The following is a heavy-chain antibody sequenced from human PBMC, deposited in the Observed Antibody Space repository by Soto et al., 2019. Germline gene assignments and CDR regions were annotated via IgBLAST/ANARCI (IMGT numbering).Heavy chain of an antibody. V-gene: IGHV1-8*01. Sequence: QVQLVQSGAEVKKPGASVTVSCKASGYAFTTYNINWLRQATGQGLEWMGWTNPNSGHTGYAQKFQGRVTMTRDTFTNTAYMELSSLRSEDTAVYYCTRGHNWFDPWGQGTLVIVSS. CDR2: TNPNSGHT. J-gene: IGHJ5*02. CDR1: GYAFTTYN. CDR3: TRGHNWFDP.